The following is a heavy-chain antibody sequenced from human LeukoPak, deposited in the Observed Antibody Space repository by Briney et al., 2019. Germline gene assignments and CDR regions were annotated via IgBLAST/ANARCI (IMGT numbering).Heavy chain of an antibody. CDR2: ISTTGST. V-gene: IGHV4-4*07. D-gene: IGHD6-19*01. CDR3: ARGSSGWSPYDY. Sequence: PSETLSLTCTVSGGSISSYYWSWIRQPARKGLEWIGRISTTGSTNYSPSLKSRVTMSVDTSKNQFSLKLASVTAADTAVYYCARGSSGWSPYDYWGQGTLVTVSS. J-gene: IGHJ4*02. CDR1: GGSISSYY.